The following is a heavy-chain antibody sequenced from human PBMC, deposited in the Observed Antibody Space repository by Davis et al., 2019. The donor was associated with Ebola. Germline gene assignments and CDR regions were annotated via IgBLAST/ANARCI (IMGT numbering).Heavy chain of an antibody. CDR2: FEHEDGET. V-gene: IGHV1-24*01. CDR3: ATEKYSSGGTGYYYGMDV. Sequence: ASVKVSCKASGYTFTSYYMHWVRQAPGKGLEWMGGFEHEDGETIYAQKFQGRVTMTEDTSTDTAYMELSSLRSEDTAGYYCATEKYSSGGTGYYYGMDVWGQGTTVTVSS. D-gene: IGHD6-19*01. CDR1: GYTFTSYY. J-gene: IGHJ6*02.